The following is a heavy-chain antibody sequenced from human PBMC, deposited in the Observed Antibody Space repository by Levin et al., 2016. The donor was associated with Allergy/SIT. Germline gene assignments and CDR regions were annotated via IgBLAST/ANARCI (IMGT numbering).Heavy chain of an antibody. V-gene: IGHV1-18*01. D-gene: IGHD2-15*01. CDR1: GYTFTSYG. J-gene: IGHJ4*02. CDR2: ISAYNGNT. CDR3: ARDPCSGGSCYYYYFDY. Sequence: ASVKVSCKASGYTFTSYGIIWVRQAPGQGLEWMGWISAYNGNTNYAQKLQGRVTMTTDTSTSTAYMELRSLRSDDTAVYYCARDPCSGGSCYYYYFDYWGQGTLVTVSS.